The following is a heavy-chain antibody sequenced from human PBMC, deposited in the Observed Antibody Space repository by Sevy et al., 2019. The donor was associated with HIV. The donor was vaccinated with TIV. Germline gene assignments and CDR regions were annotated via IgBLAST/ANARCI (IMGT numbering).Heavy chain of an antibody. D-gene: IGHD3-22*01. CDR3: ARGTGLLVRGAYYFDY. CDR1: AFTFSTYY. Sequence: GGSLRLSCATSAFTFSTYYMNWVRQAPGKGLEWVSSISSGGDTISYAEPVRGRFTISRDNAKGSLYLQMNSLRDEETAVYYCARGTGLLVRGAYYFDYWGQGSLVTVSS. J-gene: IGHJ4*02. CDR2: ISSGGDTI. V-gene: IGHV3-48*02.